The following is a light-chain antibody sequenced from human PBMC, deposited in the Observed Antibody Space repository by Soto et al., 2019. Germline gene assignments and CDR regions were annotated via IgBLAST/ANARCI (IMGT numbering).Light chain of an antibody. CDR2: DVS. CDR3: CSYAGRYTVYV. Sequence: QSALTQPRSVSGSPGQSVTISCTGTSSDVGGYNYVSWYQQHPGKAPKLMIYDVSKRPSGVPDRFSGSKSGNTASLTISGLQAEDAADYYCCSYAGRYTVYVFGNGTKVTV. V-gene: IGLV2-11*01. J-gene: IGLJ1*01. CDR1: SSDVGGYNY.